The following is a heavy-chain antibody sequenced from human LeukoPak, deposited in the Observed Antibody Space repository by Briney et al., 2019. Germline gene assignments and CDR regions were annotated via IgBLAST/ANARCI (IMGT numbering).Heavy chain of an antibody. CDR2: ISYDGSNK. Sequence: GGSLRLSCAASGFTFSSYGMHWVRQAPGKGLEWVAVISYDGSNKHYADSVKGRFTISRDNSKNTLYLQMNSLRAEDTAVYYCAKTVGAAFDYWGQGTLVTVSS. CDR3: AKTVGAAFDY. V-gene: IGHV3-30*18. CDR1: GFTFSSYG. J-gene: IGHJ4*02. D-gene: IGHD1-26*01.